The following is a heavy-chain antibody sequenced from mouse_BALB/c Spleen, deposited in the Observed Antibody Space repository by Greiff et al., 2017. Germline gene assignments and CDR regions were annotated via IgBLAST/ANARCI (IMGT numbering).Heavy chain of an antibody. CDR3: ARDYYGSSFDY. J-gene: IGHJ2*01. Sequence: DVMLVESGGGLVQPGGSLKLSCAASGFTFSSYGMSWVRQTPDKRLELVATINSSGGSTYYPDSVKGRFTISRDNAKNTLYLQMSSLKSEDTAMYYCARDYYGSSFDYWGQGTTLTVSS. D-gene: IGHD1-1*01. CDR2: INSSGGST. V-gene: IGHV5-6-3*01. CDR1: GFTFSSYG.